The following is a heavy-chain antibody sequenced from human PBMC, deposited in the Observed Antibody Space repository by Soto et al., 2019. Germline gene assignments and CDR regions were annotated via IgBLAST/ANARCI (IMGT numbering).Heavy chain of an antibody. Sequence: QVQLVQSGAEVKKPGASVKVSCKASGYTFTSYAMHWVRQAPGQRLEWMGWINAGNGNTKYSQKFQGRVTITRDTSSSTDYLELSSLRSEVTAVYYCASGDGYYYFDYWGQGTLVTVSS. CDR1: GYTFTSYA. CDR3: ASGDGYYYFDY. V-gene: IGHV1-3*01. CDR2: INAGNGNT. J-gene: IGHJ4*02. D-gene: IGHD5-18*01.